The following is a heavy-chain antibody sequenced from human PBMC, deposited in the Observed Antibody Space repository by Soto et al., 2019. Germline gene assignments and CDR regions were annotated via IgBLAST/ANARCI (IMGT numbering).Heavy chain of an antibody. CDR1: GFTFSTYS. V-gene: IGHV3-48*01. D-gene: IGHD1-26*01. CDR2: ISSSRNTI. Sequence: PGGSLRLSCAASGFTFSTYSMNWVRQAPGKGLEWVSYISSSRNTIYYADSVKGRFTISRDNAKNSLYLQMNSLRAEDTAVYYCARLYFEYYYYMDVWGKGTTVTVSS. CDR3: ARLYFEYYYYMDV. J-gene: IGHJ6*03.